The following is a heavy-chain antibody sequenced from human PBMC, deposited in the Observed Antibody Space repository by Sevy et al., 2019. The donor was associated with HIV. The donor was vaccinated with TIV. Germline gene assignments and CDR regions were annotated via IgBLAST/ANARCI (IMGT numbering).Heavy chain of an antibody. Sequence: ASVKVSCKASGYTFTSYGISWVRQAPGQGLEWMGWISAYNANTNYSQKLQGRVTMTTDTSTSTAYMELRSLRSDDTAVYYCARDRGAITMVRGVIIRPSYFDYWGQGTLVTVSS. CDR2: ISAYNANT. J-gene: IGHJ4*02. V-gene: IGHV1-18*01. D-gene: IGHD3-10*01. CDR3: ARDRGAITMVRGVIIRPSYFDY. CDR1: GYTFTSYG.